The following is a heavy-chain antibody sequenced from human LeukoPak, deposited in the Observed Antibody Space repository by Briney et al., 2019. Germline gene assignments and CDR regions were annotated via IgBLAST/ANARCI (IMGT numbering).Heavy chain of an antibody. CDR3: ARQSVLLWFGEFGPDY. CDR1: GGSISSSSYY. J-gene: IGHJ4*02. D-gene: IGHD3-10*01. V-gene: IGHV4-39*01. CDR2: IYYSGST. Sequence: SETLSLTCTVSGGSISSSSYYWGWIRQPPGKGLEWIGSIYYSGSTYYNPSLKSRVTISVDTSKNQFSLKLSSVTAADTAVYYCARQSVLLWFGEFGPDYWGQGTLVTVSS.